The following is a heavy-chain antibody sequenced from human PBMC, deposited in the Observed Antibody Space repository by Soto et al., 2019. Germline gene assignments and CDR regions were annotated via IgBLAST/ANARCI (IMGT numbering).Heavy chain of an antibody. CDR2: IYPGDHET. J-gene: IGHJ4*02. CDR1: GYTFSNFW. CDR3: ARSPRSSPYYNY. D-gene: IGHD6-13*01. Sequence: PGESLKISCQCSGYTFSNFWIGWVRQLPGKGLEWMGIIYPGDHETRYSPSFHGKVTISADKSINTAYLQWNSLEASDTAFYFCARSPRSSPYYNYWDQGALSTV. V-gene: IGHV5-51*01.